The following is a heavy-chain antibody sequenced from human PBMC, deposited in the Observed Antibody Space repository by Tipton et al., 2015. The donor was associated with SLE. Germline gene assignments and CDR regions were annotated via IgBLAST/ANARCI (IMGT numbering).Heavy chain of an antibody. CDR1: GYSFTNYW. J-gene: IGHJ4*02. CDR2: IYPGDSDT. Sequence: QLVQSGAEVKKPGESLRISCKGSGYSFTNYWIGWVRQMPGKGLEWMGIIYPGDSDTAYSPSFQGHITISSDKAISTAYLQWSSLKASDTAMYYCARLDYFYSGTNSSEVFDYWGQGTLVTVSS. V-gene: IGHV5-51*01. CDR3: ARLDYFYSGTNSSEVFDY. D-gene: IGHD3-10*01.